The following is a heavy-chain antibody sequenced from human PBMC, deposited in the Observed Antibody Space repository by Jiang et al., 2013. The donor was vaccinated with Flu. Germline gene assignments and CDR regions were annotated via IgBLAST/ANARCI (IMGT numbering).Heavy chain of an antibody. V-gene: IGHV4-34*01. CDR3: ASQGRGLEWLLRSYYYYGMDV. CDR1: GGSFSGYY. J-gene: IGHJ6*04. CDR2: INHSGST. D-gene: IGHD3-3*01. Sequence: LLKPSETLSLTCAVYGGSFSGYYWSWIRQPPGKGLEWIGEINHSGSTNYNPSLKSRVTISVDTSKNQFSLKLSSVTAADTAVYYCASQGRGLEWLLRSYYYYGMDVWGKGTTVTVSS.